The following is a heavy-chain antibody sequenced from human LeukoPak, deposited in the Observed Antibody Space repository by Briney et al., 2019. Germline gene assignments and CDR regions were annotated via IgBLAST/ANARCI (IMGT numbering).Heavy chain of an antibody. D-gene: IGHD5-12*01. Sequence: GGSLRLSCAASGFTFSDYYMSWIRQAPGKGLEWISFISSSSSYTNYADSVKGRFTISRDNTKNSLYLQMNSLRDEDTALYYCARNRAYAFDYWGQGTLVTVSS. CDR1: GFTFSDYY. J-gene: IGHJ4*02. CDR2: ISSSSSYT. CDR3: ARNRAYAFDY. V-gene: IGHV3-11*06.